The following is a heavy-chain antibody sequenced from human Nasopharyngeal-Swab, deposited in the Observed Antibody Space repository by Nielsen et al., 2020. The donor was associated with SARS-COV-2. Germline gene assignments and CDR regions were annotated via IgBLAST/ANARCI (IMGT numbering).Heavy chain of an antibody. D-gene: IGHD5-12*01. CDR2: ISGSGGST. CDR1: GFTLSSYA. CDR3: AKDRDSGDDSEEYYHYYGMDV. J-gene: IGHJ6*02. Sequence: GESLKISCAASGFTLSSYAMSWVRQAPGKGLEWVSAISGSGGSTYYTDSVRGRFTISRDNSKNTLNLQMNNLRAEDTAIYYCAKDRDSGDDSEEYYHYYGMDVWGQGAPVTVSS. V-gene: IGHV3-23*01.